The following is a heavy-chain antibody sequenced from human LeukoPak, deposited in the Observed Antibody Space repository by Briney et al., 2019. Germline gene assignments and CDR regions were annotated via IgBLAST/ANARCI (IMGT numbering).Heavy chain of an antibody. CDR1: GFTVSNDY. CDR3: AKDSYGSGYSWVDY. CDR2: IYADGTT. J-gene: IGHJ4*02. Sequence: GGSLRLSCAASGFTVSNDYMAWVRRDPGKGLEWVSPIYADGTTLSTASGKGRFTMSRDNAKNSLYLQMNSLRAEDTALYYCAKDSYGSGYSWVDYWGQGTLVTVSS. D-gene: IGHD3-22*01. V-gene: IGHV3-53*05.